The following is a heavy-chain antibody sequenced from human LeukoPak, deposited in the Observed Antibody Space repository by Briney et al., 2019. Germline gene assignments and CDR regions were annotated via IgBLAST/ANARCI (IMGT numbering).Heavy chain of an antibody. J-gene: IGHJ3*02. CDR1: GFTFDDYA. D-gene: IGHD3-10*01. CDR2: ISWNSGSI. Sequence: GGSLRLSCAASGFTFDDYAMHWVRQAPGKGLEWVSGISWNSGSIGYADSVKGRFTISRDNAKNSLYLQMNSLRAEDTALYYCTKGWFGELSYTFDIWGQGTMVTVSS. CDR3: TKGWFGELSYTFDI. V-gene: IGHV3-9*01.